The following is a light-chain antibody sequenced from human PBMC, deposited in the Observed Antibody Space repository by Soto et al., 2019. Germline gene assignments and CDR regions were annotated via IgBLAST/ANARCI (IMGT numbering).Light chain of an antibody. CDR2: DNT. Sequence: QSVLTQPPSVSGAPGQRVTIPCTGSSSNIGAGHVVHWYQQLPGTAPKLLIYDNTNRPSGVPDRFSGSMSGTSASLAITGLQAEDEADYYCQSWDSTLSAYVFGTGTKLTVL. J-gene: IGLJ1*01. CDR3: QSWDSTLSAYV. V-gene: IGLV1-40*01. CDR1: SSNIGAGHV.